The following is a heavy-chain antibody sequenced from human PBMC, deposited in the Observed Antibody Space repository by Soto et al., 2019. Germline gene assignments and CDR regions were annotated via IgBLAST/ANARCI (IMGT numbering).Heavy chain of an antibody. CDR2: INAGNGIT. CDR3: AREPVIDFASYYYYYYGMDV. J-gene: IGHJ6*02. CDR1: GYTFTSYA. V-gene: IGHV1-3*01. D-gene: IGHD3-10*01. Sequence: QVQLVQSGAEVKKPGASVKVSCKASGYTFTSYAMHWVRQAPGQRLEWMGWINAGNGITKYSQKFQGRVTITRDTSASTAYMELSSLRSEDTAVYYCAREPVIDFASYYYYYYGMDVWGQGTTVTVSS.